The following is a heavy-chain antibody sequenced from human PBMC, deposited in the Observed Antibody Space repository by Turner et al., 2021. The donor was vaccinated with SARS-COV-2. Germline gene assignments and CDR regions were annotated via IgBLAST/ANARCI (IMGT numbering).Heavy chain of an antibody. CDR2: IKRSGST. D-gene: IGHD3-10*01. V-gene: IGHV4-34*01. CDR3: ARGQSRGFYGSGSRRFDY. Sequence: QVQLQQWGPGLVKPSETLSLTCGVSGGSFSTYYWSWIRQSPGKGLEWIAEIKRSGSTNYSPSLKSRVTISVDTPKRQISLNLTSVTAADTAIYFCARGQSRGFYGSGSRRFDYWGQGTQVTVSS. CDR1: GGSFSTYY. J-gene: IGHJ4*02.